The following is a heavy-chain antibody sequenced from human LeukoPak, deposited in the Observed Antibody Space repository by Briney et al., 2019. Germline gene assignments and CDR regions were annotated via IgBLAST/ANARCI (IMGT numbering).Heavy chain of an antibody. J-gene: IGHJ5*02. CDR1: GCTFTSYA. V-gene: IGHV1-69*05. Sequence: ASVKVSCKASGCTFTSYAISWVRQAPGQGLEWMGWIIPIFGTANYAQKFQGRVTITTDESTSTAYMELSRLRSEDTAVYYCAKGRDPDWFGPWGQGTLVTVSS. CDR3: AKGRDPDWFGP. CDR2: IIPIFGTA.